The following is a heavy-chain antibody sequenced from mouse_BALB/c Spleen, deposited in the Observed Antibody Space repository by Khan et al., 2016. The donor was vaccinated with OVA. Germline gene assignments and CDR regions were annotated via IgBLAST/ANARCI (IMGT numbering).Heavy chain of an antibody. J-gene: IGHJ4*01. D-gene: IGHD2-1*01. CDR1: GFSLTNYG. V-gene: IGHV2-3*01. CDR3: AKQNYGTLYAMDY. Sequence: VELVESGPGLVAPSQSLSITRTVSGFSLTNYGVNWVRQPPGKGLEWLGVIWGDGTTNYHSALISRLSISKDNSKSQVFLKLNSLQTADTATYYCAKQNYGTLYAMDYWGQGTSVTVSS. CDR2: IWGDGTT.